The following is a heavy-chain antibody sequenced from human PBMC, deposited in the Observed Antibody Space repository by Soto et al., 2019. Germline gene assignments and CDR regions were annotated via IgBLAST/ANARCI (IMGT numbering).Heavy chain of an antibody. CDR2: IIPIFGTA. Sequence: SVKVSCKASGGTFSSYAISWVRQAPGQGLEWMGGIIPIFGTANYAQKFQGRVTITADESTSTAYMELSSLRSEDTAVYYCARVAEIIPDAAMVTTQVYYFDYWGQGTLVTVSS. CDR1: GGTFSSYA. CDR3: ARVAEIIPDAAMVTTQVYYFDY. D-gene: IGHD5-18*01. V-gene: IGHV1-69*13. J-gene: IGHJ4*02.